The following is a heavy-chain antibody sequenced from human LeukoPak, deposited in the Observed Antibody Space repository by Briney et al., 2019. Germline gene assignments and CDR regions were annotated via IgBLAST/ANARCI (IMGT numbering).Heavy chain of an antibody. D-gene: IGHD4/OR15-4a*01. CDR2: IKTDGSNT. V-gene: IGHV3-74*01. CDR3: ARDRDVDYGNDGFDI. CDR1: GGSFSGYY. J-gene: IGHJ3*02. Sequence: PSETLSLTCAVYGGSFSGYYWSWIRQPPGKGLVWVSRIKTDGSNTNYADSVKGRFTISRDNAKNTLYLQMSSLRAEDTAVYHCARDRDVDYGNDGFDIWGQGTTVTVSS.